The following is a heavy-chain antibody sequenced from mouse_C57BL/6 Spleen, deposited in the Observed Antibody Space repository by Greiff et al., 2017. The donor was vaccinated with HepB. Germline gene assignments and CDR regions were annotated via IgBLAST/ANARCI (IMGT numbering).Heavy chain of an antibody. CDR2: IHPNSGST. J-gene: IGHJ3*01. Sequence: VQLQQPGAELVKPGASVKLSCKASGYTFTSYWMHWVKQRPGQGLEWIGMIHPNSGSTNYNEKFKSKATLTVDKSSSTAYMQLSSLTSEDSAVYYCARLGDYGRSEPYWGQGTLVTVSA. V-gene: IGHV1-64*01. CDR1: GYTFTSYW. CDR3: ARLGDYGRSEPY. D-gene: IGHD1-1*01.